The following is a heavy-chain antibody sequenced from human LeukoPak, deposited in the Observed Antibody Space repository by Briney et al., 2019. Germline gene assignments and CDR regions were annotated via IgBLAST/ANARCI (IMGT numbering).Heavy chain of an antibody. CDR1: GFTFSSFW. D-gene: IGHD1-26*01. CDR3: ARDKLEGATKLDY. J-gene: IGHJ4*02. Sequence: GTLTFSCEGSGFTFSSFWLIWHPQAQGQGREWGANIKQDEGEKYYVDSVKGRFTISRDNAKNSLYLQMNFLRAEDTAMYYCARDKLEGATKLDYWGQGALVTVSS. V-gene: IGHV3-7*01. CDR2: IKQDEGEK.